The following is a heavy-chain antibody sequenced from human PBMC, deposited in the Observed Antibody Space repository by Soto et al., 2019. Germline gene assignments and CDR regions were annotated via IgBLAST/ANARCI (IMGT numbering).Heavy chain of an antibody. Sequence: SETLSLTCTVSGGSISSGGYYWSWIRQHPGKGLEWIGYIYYSGSTYYNPSLKSRVTISVDTSKNQFSLKLSSVTAADTAVYYCARSPIVGATQFDYWGQGTLVTVS. CDR3: ARSPIVGATQFDY. V-gene: IGHV4-31*03. D-gene: IGHD1-26*01. J-gene: IGHJ4*02. CDR1: GGSISSGGYY. CDR2: IYYSGST.